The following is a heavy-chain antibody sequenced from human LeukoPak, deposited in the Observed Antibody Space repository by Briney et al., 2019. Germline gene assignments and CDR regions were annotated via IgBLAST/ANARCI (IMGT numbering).Heavy chain of an antibody. Sequence: ASVKVSCKASGYTFTGYYMHWERQAPGQGLEWMGCINPNSGGTNYAQKFQGMVTMTRDTSISTAYMELSRLRSDDTAVYYCARECGPPATGGVDYWGQGTLVTVSS. V-gene: IGHV1-2*02. CDR3: ARECGPPATGGVDY. D-gene: IGHD7-27*01. CDR2: INPNSGGT. J-gene: IGHJ4*02. CDR1: GYTFTGYY.